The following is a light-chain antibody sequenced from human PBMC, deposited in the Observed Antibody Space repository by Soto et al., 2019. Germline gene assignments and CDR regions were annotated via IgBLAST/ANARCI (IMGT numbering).Light chain of an antibody. CDR2: DVS. J-gene: IGLJ1*01. CDR1: SSDVGGYNY. CDR3: CSYAGSYTLV. V-gene: IGLV2-11*01. Sequence: QSALTQPRSVSGSPGQSVTISCTGTSSDVGGYNYVSWYQQHTGKAPKLMIYDVSKRPSGVPDRFSGSKSGNTASLTISGLQAEDEPDYYCCSYAGSYTLVFGTGTKLTVL.